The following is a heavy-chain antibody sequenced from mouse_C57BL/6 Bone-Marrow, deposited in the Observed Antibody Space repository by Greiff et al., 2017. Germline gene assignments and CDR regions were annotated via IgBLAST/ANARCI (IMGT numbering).Heavy chain of an antibody. CDR2: IDPSDSYT. Sequence: VQLQQPGAELVRPGTSVKLSCKASGYTFTSYWMHWVKQRPGQGLEWIGVIDPSDSYTNYNQKFKGKATLTVDTSSSTAYMQLSSLTSEDSAVYYCAFDGYYRGFDVWGTGTTVTVSS. V-gene: IGHV1-59*01. J-gene: IGHJ1*03. CDR3: AFDGYYRGFDV. D-gene: IGHD2-3*01. CDR1: GYTFTSYW.